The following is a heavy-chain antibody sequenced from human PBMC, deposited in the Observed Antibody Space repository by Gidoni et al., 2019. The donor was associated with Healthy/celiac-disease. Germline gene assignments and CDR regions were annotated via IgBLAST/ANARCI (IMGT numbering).Heavy chain of an antibody. D-gene: IGHD6-13*01. CDR2: INHSGSH. V-gene: IGHV4-34*01. J-gene: IGHJ2*01. CDR3: ARGPSIAAAAAGWYFDL. Sequence: QVQLQPWGAGLLKPSETLSLTCAVYGGSFSGYYWSWIRQPPGKGLEWIGEINHSGSHNYNPSLKSRVTISVDTSKNQFSLKLSSVTAADTAVYYCARGPSIAAAAAGWYFDLWGRGTLVTVSS. CDR1: GGSFSGYY.